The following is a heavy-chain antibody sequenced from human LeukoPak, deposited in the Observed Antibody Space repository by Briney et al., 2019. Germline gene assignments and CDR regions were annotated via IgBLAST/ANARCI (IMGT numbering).Heavy chain of an antibody. CDR1: GFTFSNAW. CDR2: IKSSTDGGTT. V-gene: IGHV3-15*01. D-gene: IGHD1-1*01. Sequence: GGSLRLSCAASGFTFSNAWLSWVRQAPGKGLEWVGRIKSSTDGGTTDYATPVKGRFTITRDDSKTTLYLQMNSLKTEDTAVYYCTTWKWGFYFDPWGQGTLVPVSS. CDR3: TTWKWGFYFDP. J-gene: IGHJ4*02.